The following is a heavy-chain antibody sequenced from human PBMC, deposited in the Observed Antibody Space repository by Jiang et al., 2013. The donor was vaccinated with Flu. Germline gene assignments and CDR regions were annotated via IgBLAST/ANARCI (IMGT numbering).Heavy chain of an antibody. D-gene: IGHD3-10*01. CDR1: GDSVSSNSAA. CDR3: ARDLSFGELLPLSVPAGNWFDP. J-gene: IGHJ5*02. Sequence: QTLSLTCAISGDSVSSNSAAWNWIRQSPSRGLEWLGRTYYRSKWYNDYAVSVKSRITINPDTSKNQFSQQLNSVTPEDTAVYYCARDLSFGELLPLSVPAGNWFDPWGQGTLVTVSS. V-gene: IGHV6-1*01. CDR2: TYYRSKWYN.